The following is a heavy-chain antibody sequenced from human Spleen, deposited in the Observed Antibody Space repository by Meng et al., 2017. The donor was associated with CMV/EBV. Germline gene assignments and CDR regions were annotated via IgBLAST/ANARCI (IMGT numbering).Heavy chain of an antibody. J-gene: IGHJ4*02. V-gene: IGHV3-23*01. CDR3: ANPSRLGIFGNY. CDR2: INRDGST. D-gene: IGHD3-3*01. CDR1: GFTFSNYW. Sequence: ETLSLTCAASGFTFSNYWLHWVRQSPGKGLEWVSTINRDGSTYYSDSVKGRFTISRDESRNTLFLQVDTLRAEDTAIYYCANPSRLGIFGNYWGQGTLVTVSS.